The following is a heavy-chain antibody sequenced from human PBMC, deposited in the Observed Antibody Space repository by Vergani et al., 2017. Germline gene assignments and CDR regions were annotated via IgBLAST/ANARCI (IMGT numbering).Heavy chain of an antibody. CDR2: ISSSSSYI. CDR3: AMPDYYDSSGYYGAGAYYYYYMDV. D-gene: IGHD3-22*01. V-gene: IGHV3-21*01. Sequence: EVQLVESGGGLVKPGGSLRLSCAASGFTFSSYSMNWVRQAPGKGLEWVSSISSSSSYIYYADSVKGRFTISRDNAKNSLYLQMNSLRAEDTAVYYCAMPDYYDSSGYYGAGAYYYYYMDVWGKGP. J-gene: IGHJ6*03. CDR1: GFTFSSYS.